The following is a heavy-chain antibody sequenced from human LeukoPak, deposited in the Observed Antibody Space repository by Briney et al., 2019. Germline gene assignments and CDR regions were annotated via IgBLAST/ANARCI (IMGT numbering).Heavy chain of an antibody. CDR3: ARVEADCSSTSCAFDY. CDR1: GYTFTSYA. Sequence: ASVKVSCKASGYTFTSYAMHWVRQAPGQRLEWMGWNNAGNGNTKYSQKFQGRVTITRDTSASTAYMELSSLGSEDTAAYYCARVEADCSSTSCAFDYWGQGTLVTVSS. D-gene: IGHD2-2*01. V-gene: IGHV1-3*01. J-gene: IGHJ4*02. CDR2: NNAGNGNT.